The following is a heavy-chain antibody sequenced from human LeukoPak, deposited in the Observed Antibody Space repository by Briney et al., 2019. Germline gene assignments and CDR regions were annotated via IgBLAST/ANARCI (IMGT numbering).Heavy chain of an antibody. D-gene: IGHD1-26*01. CDR3: ARSIRSAGATSFDS. V-gene: IGHV2-26*01. CDR2: IFATDER. J-gene: IGHJ4*02. Sequence: SGPVLVKPTETLTLTCTVSGFSLNDPRMGVSWVRQSPGKALEWLAHIFATDERSYSTSLEARLTISKDASKRQVVLLMTKMGPVETATYFCARSIRSAGATSFDSWGRGTLVTVSS. CDR1: GFSLNDPRMG.